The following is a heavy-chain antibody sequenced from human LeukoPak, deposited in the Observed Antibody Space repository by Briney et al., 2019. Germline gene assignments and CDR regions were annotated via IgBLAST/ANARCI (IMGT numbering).Heavy chain of an antibody. CDR1: GYTFTSYD. D-gene: IGHD6-13*01. CDR2: MNPNSGNT. J-gene: IGHJ5*02. CDR3: ARVGYSSSWYRGWFDP. Sequence: ASVKFSCKASGYTFTSYDINWVRQATGQGLEWMGWMNPNSGNTGYAQKFQGRVTMTRNTSISTAYMELSSLRSEDTAVYYCARVGYSSSWYRGWFDPWGQGTLVTVSS. V-gene: IGHV1-8*01.